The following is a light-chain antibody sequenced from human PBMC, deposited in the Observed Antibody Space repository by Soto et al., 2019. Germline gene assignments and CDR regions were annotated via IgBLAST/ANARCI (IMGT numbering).Light chain of an antibody. CDR2: GAS. CDR1: QSVSSSY. V-gene: IGKV3-20*01. J-gene: IGKJ4*01. CDR3: QQYGSSPWLT. Sequence: EIVLTQSPGTLSLSPGERATLSCRASQSVSSSYLAWYQQKPGQAPRLLIYGASSRATGIPDRFSGSGSGKDFTLTISRLEPEDFAVYYCQQYGSSPWLTFGGGTKVEIK.